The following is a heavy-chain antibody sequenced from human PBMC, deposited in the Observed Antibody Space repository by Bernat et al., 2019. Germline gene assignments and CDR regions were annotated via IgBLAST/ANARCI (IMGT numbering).Heavy chain of an antibody. V-gene: IGHV3-20*04. CDR3: ARANIVWSGYANYYGMDV. D-gene: IGHD3-3*01. Sequence: EVQLVESGGGVVRPGGSLRLSCAASGFTFADYGMSWVRQAPGKGLEWVSGINWNGGSTGYADSVKGRFTISRDNAKNSLYLQMNSLRAEDTAVYYCARANIVWSGYANYYGMDVWGQGTTVTVSS. J-gene: IGHJ6*02. CDR2: INWNGGST. CDR1: GFTFADYG.